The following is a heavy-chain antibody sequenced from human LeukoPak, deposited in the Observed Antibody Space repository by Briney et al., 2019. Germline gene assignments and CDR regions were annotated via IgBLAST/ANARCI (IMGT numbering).Heavy chain of an antibody. CDR2: INPSGGST. Sequence: GASGKVSCKASGYTFTSYYMHWVRQPPGQGLEGMGIINPSGGSTSYEQKFQGRVTMTRDTATSTVYMELSSLRSEDTAVYYCARDITMIVVPTIRRPSAFDIWGQGKMVTVSS. D-gene: IGHD3-22*01. CDR3: ARDITMIVVPTIRRPSAFDI. CDR1: GYTFTSYY. J-gene: IGHJ3*02. V-gene: IGHV1-46*01.